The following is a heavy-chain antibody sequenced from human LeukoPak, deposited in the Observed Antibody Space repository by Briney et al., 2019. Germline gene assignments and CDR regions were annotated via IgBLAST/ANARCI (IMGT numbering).Heavy chain of an antibody. CDR2: ISGSGGST. J-gene: IGHJ4*02. Sequence: GGSLRLSCAASGFTFSSYWMSWVRQAPGKGLEWVSAISGSGGSTYYADSVKGRFTISRDNAKNSLYLQMNSLRAEDTAVYYCARDTDGDSYYFDYWGQGTLVTVSS. D-gene: IGHD4-17*01. CDR1: GFTFSSYW. CDR3: ARDTDGDSYYFDY. V-gene: IGHV3-23*01.